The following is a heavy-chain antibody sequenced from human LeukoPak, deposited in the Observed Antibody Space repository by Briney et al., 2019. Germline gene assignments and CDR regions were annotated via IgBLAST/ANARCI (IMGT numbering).Heavy chain of an antibody. Sequence: ASVKVSFMCSVYTFTCYYMHWVRPAPCQGLEWMGCINPNSDGTNYAQKSQCRVTMTRDTSISTSYMELSRLRSDDTAVYYCARDWPTTVGPLPDYWGQGTLVTVSS. CDR1: VYTFTCYY. CDR2: INPNSDGT. CDR3: ARDWPTTVGPLPDY. J-gene: IGHJ4*02. D-gene: IGHD4-23*01. V-gene: IGHV1-2*02.